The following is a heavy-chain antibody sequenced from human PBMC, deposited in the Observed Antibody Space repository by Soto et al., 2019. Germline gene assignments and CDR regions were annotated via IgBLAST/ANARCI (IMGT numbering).Heavy chain of an antibody. V-gene: IGHV1-18*01. CDR2: ISAYNGNT. Sequence: ASVKVSCKASGYTFTSYGISWVRQAPGQRLEWMGWISAYNGNTNYAQKLQGRVTMTTDTSTSTAYMELRSLRSDDTAVYYCARESGGGYNWNYDAAFDIWGQGTMVTVSS. J-gene: IGHJ3*02. CDR3: ARESGGGYNWNYDAAFDI. CDR1: GYTFTSYG. D-gene: IGHD1-7*01.